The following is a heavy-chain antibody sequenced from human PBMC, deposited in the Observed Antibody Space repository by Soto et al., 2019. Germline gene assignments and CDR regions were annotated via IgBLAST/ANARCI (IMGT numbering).Heavy chain of an antibody. CDR1: GFTFSSYG. D-gene: IGHD3-22*01. V-gene: IGHV3-33*01. CDR3: ARPNDSSGYSFDY. J-gene: IGHJ4*02. CDR2: IWYDGSNK. Sequence: VGSLRLSCAASGFTFSSYGMHWVRQAPGKGLEWVAVIWYDGSNKYYADSVKGRFTISRDNSKNTLYLQMNSLRAEDTAVYYCARPNDSSGYSFDYWGQGTLVTVSS.